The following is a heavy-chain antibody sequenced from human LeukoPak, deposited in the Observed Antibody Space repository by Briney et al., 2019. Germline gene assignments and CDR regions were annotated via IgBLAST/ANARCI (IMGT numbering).Heavy chain of an antibody. Sequence: ASVKVSCKVSGYTLTELSMHWVRQAPGKGLEWMGGFDPEDGETIYAQKFQGRVTMTEDTSTDTAYMELSSLRSEDTAVYYCATDRASYYYYGMDVWGQGTTVTVSS. CDR2: FDPEDGET. CDR3: ATDRASYYYYGMDV. CDR1: GYTLTELS. V-gene: IGHV1-24*01. J-gene: IGHJ6*02.